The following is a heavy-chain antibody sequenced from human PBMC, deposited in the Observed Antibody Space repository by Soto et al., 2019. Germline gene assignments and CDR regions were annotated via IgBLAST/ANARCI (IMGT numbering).Heavy chain of an antibody. Sequence: GSLRLSCAASGFTFGNYGMHWVRQPPGKGLEWISSILYDGSDKYYADSVKGRFTISRDGSKNTLYLQMDSLRPEDTAVYYCAKWGEVSHNQGGNYYYGMDVWGQGTTVTVYS. J-gene: IGHJ6*02. CDR1: GFTFGNYG. CDR2: ILYDGSDK. CDR3: AKWGEVSHNQGGNYYYGMDV. V-gene: IGHV3-30*18. D-gene: IGHD3-16*01.